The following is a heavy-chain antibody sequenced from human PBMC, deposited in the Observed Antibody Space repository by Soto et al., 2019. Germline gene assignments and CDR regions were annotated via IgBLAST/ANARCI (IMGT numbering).Heavy chain of an antibody. CDR1: GGSISSDY. CDR3: ARVLWDSSGWYRFDS. Sequence: SETLSLSCTVSGGSISSDYWSWIRQPPGKGLEWIGYMHYSGSTKYNPSLKSRLTISVDSSKTQLSLKVTSVTAADTAVYYCARVLWDSSGWYRFDSWGQGTLVTVSS. V-gene: IGHV4-59*08. J-gene: IGHJ4*02. CDR2: MHYSGST. D-gene: IGHD6-19*01.